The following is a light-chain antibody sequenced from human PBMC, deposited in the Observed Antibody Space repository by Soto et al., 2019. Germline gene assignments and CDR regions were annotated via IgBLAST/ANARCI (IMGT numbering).Light chain of an antibody. CDR2: GAS. V-gene: IGKV3-20*01. J-gene: IGKJ2*01. CDR3: QQYGSSPYT. CDR1: QSVSSSY. Sequence: EIVLTQSPGTLSLSPGERATLSCRASQSVSSSYLAWYQQKPGQAPRLLIYGASSRATGIPDRFSGSGSGPDFTLTISRLEPEDFAVYYCQQYGSSPYTFGQGTKLVIK.